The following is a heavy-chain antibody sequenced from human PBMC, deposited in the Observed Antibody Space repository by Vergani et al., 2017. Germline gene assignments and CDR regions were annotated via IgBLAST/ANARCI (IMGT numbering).Heavy chain of an antibody. V-gene: IGHV5-51*01. CDR2: IYPGDSDT. CDR3: ARFGYSSGWYEAKTYYYYGMDV. D-gene: IGHD6-19*01. CDR1: GYSFTSYW. Sequence: EVQLVQSGAEVKTPGESLKISCKGSGYSFTSYWIGWVRQMPGKGLEWMGIIYPGDSDTRYSPSFQGQVTISADKSISTAYLQWSSLKASDTAMYYCARFGYSSGWYEAKTYYYYGMDVWGQGTTVTVYS. J-gene: IGHJ6*02.